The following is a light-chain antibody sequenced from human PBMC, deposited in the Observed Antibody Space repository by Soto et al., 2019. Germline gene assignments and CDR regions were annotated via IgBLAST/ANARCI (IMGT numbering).Light chain of an antibody. CDR2: GAS. J-gene: IGKJ5*01. CDR3: RQYGSSPIT. Sequence: EIVMTQSPATLSVSPGERATLSCRASQSVSSNLAWYQQKPGQAPRLLIYGASSRATGIPDRFSGSGSGTDFTLTISRLEPEDFAVYYCRQYGSSPITFGQGTLLE. CDR1: QSVSSN. V-gene: IGKV3-20*01.